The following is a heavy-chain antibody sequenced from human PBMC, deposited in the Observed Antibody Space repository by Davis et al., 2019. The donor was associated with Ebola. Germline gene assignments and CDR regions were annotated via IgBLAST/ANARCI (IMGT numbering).Heavy chain of an antibody. CDR1: GYTFTNYG. V-gene: IGHV1-18*01. CDR3: ATDLTMPDS. J-gene: IGHJ4*02. Sequence: ASAMVSCKASGYTFTNYGVSWVRQAPGQGLEWMGWIGTNSGKTKYAQRFQGRVTMTTDTSTSTANMELRSLRSDDTAVYYCATDLTMPDSWGQGTLVTVSS. D-gene: IGHD4/OR15-4a*01. CDR2: IGTNSGKT.